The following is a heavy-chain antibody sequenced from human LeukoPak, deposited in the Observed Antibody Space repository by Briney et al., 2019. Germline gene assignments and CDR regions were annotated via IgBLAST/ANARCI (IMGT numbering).Heavy chain of an antibody. V-gene: IGHV4-38-2*02. CDR1: GYSISSGYY. Sequence: SETLSLTCTVSGYSISSGYYWGWIRQPPGKGLEWIGSIYHSGSTYYNPSLKSRVTISVDTSKNQFSLKLSSVTAADTAVYYCARVSSSGSYYNVGYWGQGTLVTVSS. CDR3: ARVSSSGSYYNVGY. J-gene: IGHJ4*02. D-gene: IGHD3-10*01. CDR2: IYHSGST.